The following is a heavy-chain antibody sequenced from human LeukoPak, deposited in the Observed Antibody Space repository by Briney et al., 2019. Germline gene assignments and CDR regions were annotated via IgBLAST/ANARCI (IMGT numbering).Heavy chain of an antibody. CDR3: ARGAYYYED. V-gene: IGHV3-48*01. CDR1: GFTFSSHS. Sequence: GGSLRLSCAASGFTFSSHSMNWVRQAPGKGLEWVSYISSSSSTIYYADSVKGRFTISRDNAKNSLYLPMNSLRAEDTAVYYCARGAYYYEDWGQGTLVTVSS. D-gene: IGHD3-22*01. CDR2: ISSSSSTI. J-gene: IGHJ4*02.